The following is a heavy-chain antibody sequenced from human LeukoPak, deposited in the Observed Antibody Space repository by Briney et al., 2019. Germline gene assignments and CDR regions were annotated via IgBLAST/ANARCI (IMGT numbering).Heavy chain of an antibody. Sequence: GASVKVSCKASGGTFSSYAISWVRQAPGQGLEWMGGIIPIFGTANYAQKFQGRVTITADESPSTAYMELSSLRSEDTAVYYCANGYCSGGSCYFGFNYYYGMDVWGQGTTVTVSS. CDR3: ANGYCSGGSCYFGFNYYYGMDV. CDR2: IIPIFGTA. J-gene: IGHJ6*02. CDR1: GGTFSSYA. V-gene: IGHV1-69*01. D-gene: IGHD2-15*01.